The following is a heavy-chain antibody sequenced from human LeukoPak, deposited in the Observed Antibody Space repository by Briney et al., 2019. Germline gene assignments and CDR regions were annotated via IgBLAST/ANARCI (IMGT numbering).Heavy chain of an antibody. V-gene: IGHV4-59*01. D-gene: IGHD6-6*01. CDR1: GGSISSYY. Sequence: SETLSLTCTVSGGSISSYYWSWIRQPPGKGLEWIGYIYYSGTTNYNPSLQSRVTISVDTSKNQFSLKLTSVTAADTAAYYCARSYSRSSPYFDYWGQGSLVTVSS. J-gene: IGHJ4*02. CDR3: ARSYSRSSPYFDY. CDR2: IYYSGTT.